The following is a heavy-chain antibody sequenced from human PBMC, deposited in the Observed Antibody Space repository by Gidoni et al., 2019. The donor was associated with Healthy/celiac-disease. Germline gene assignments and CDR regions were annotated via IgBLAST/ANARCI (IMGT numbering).Heavy chain of an antibody. D-gene: IGHD2-15*01. Sequence: EVQLVESGGGLVQPGRSLRPSCAASGLTFDDSARKWARQAPGQGLGWVSGISWNSGSIGYADSVKGRFTISRDNAKNSLYLQMNSLRAEDTALYYCAKDKGCSGGSCYSYYYYGMDVWGQGTTVTVSS. CDR2: ISWNSGSI. CDR1: GLTFDDSA. V-gene: IGHV3-9*01. J-gene: IGHJ6*02. CDR3: AKDKGCSGGSCYSYYYYGMDV.